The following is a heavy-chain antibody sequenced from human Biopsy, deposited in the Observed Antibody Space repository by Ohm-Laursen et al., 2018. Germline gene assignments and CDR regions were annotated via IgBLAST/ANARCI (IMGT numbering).Heavy chain of an antibody. Sequence: SSVKVSCKVSGDRFSNYPISWVRQAPGQGLEWMGGIIPIFNTPKYAQRFQGRVTITADRSTTTAYMELSSLRSEDTAVYYCARDAELLSIGLDYNFGMVDWGQGTLVTVSS. CDR3: ARDAELLSIGLDYNFGMVD. V-gene: IGHV1-69*06. CDR2: IIPIFNTP. CDR1: GDRFSNYP. D-gene: IGHD4-11*01. J-gene: IGHJ4*02.